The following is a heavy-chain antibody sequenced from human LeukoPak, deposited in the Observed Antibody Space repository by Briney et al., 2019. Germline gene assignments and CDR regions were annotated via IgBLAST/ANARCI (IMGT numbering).Heavy chain of an antibody. Sequence: SETLSLTCTVSGASLSGYYWSWIRQPPGKGLEWIGYIYYTGSTNYNPSLKSRVTMSVATSKSQFSLKLSSVTAADTAVYYCAREGPGIVDYWGQGTLVTVSS. J-gene: IGHJ4*02. CDR3: AREGPGIVDY. D-gene: IGHD1-26*01. V-gene: IGHV4-59*01. CDR2: IYYTGST. CDR1: GASLSGYY.